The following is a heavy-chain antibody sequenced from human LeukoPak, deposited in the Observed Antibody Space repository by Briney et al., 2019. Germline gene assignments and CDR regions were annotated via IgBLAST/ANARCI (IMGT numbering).Heavy chain of an antibody. V-gene: IGHV3-23*01. J-gene: IGHJ4*02. CDR2: ISGSGGST. D-gene: IGHD2-15*01. CDR1: GFTVSSNY. Sequence: PGGSLRLSCAASGFTVSSNYMSWVRQAPGKGLEWVSVISGSGGSTYYADSVKGRFTISRDNSKNTLYLQMNSLRAEDTAVYYCAKDGGYCSGGSCYVVDWGQGTLVTVSS. CDR3: AKDGGYCSGGSCYVVD.